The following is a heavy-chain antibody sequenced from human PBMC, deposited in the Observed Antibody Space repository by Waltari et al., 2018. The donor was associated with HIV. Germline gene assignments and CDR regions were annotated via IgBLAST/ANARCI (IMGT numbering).Heavy chain of an antibody. CDR3: ARGYNWNYGIVNFDY. CDR2: INTKSGNP. V-gene: IGHV7-4-1*02. Sequence: QVQLVQSGSELKKPGASVKVSCEASGYTFTNFGMNWVRQAPGQGLEWMGWINTKSGNPTYAQGFTGRCVFSLDTSVSTTYLQISSLKAEDTGVYYCARGYNWNYGIVNFDYWGQGTLVTVSS. CDR1: GYTFTNFG. D-gene: IGHD1-7*01. J-gene: IGHJ4*02.